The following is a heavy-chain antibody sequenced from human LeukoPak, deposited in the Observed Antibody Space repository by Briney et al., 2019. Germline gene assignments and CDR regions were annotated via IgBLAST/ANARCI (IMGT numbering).Heavy chain of an antibody. V-gene: IGHV1-46*01. J-gene: IGHJ4*02. Sequence: ASVTVSCKASGYTFSNYDMNWVRQAPGQGLEWMGMITPSGGISYAQKFQGRVTMTRDMSTNTVYMELSSLRSEDTAVYYCARVGSTSPHELDYWGQGTLVTVSS. D-gene: IGHD2-15*01. CDR3: ARVGSTSPHELDY. CDR2: ITPSGGI. CDR1: GYTFSNYD.